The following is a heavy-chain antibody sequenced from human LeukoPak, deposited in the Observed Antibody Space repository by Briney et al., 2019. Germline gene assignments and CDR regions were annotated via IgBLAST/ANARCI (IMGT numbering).Heavy chain of an antibody. CDR3: ARLPPEAMGRSQGYVQH. CDR1: GYSFTNYW. D-gene: IGHD5-18*01. V-gene: IGHV5-51*01. J-gene: IGHJ1*01. Sequence: GESLKISCKASGYSFTNYWIAWVRQMPGKGLEWMGIIYPDDSDTRYSPSFQGQVIILADKPSSTAYLQWSSLKASDTAMYYCARLPPEAMGRSQGYVQHWGQGTLVTVSS. CDR2: IYPDDSDT.